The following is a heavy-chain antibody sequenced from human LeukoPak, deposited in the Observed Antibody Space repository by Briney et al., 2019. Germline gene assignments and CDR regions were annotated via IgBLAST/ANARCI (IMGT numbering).Heavy chain of an antibody. J-gene: IGHJ4*02. CDR1: GFTFSSYW. D-gene: IGHD2-21*02. Sequence: RGSLRLSCAASGFTFSSYWMHWVRQAPGKGLVWVSRINTDGSSTSYADSVKGRFTISRDNSKNTLYLQMNSLRAKDTAVYYCARDYCGGDCAPPLYYFDYWGQGTLVTVSS. CDR2: INTDGSST. CDR3: ARDYCGGDCAPPLYYFDY. V-gene: IGHV3-74*01.